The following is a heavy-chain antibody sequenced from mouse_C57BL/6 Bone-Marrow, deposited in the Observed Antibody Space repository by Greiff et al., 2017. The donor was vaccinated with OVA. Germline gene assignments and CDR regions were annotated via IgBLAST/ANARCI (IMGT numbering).Heavy chain of an antibody. J-gene: IGHJ2*01. CDR2: INPSTGGT. Sequence: VQLQQSGPELVKPGASVTISCKASGYSFTGYYMNWVKQSPEKSLEWIGEINPSTGGTTYNQKFKAKATLTVDKSSSTAYMQLKSLTSEDSAVYYCARFGAGTPFDYWGQGTTLTVSS. V-gene: IGHV1-42*01. CDR3: ARFGAGTPFDY. D-gene: IGHD4-1*01. CDR1: GYSFTGYY.